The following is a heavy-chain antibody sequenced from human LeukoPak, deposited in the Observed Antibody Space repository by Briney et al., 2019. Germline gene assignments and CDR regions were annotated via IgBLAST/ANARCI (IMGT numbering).Heavy chain of an antibody. D-gene: IGHD2-15*01. CDR2: FDPEDGET. CDR1: GYTLTGLS. J-gene: IGHJ4*02. V-gene: IGHV1-24*01. Sequence: ASVKVSCKVSGYTLTGLSMHWVRQAPGKGLEWMGGFDPEDGETIYAQKFQGRVTMTEDTSTDTAYMELSSLRSEDTAVYYCATAPNCSGGSCYSEYFDYWGQGTLVTVSS. CDR3: ATAPNCSGGSCYSEYFDY.